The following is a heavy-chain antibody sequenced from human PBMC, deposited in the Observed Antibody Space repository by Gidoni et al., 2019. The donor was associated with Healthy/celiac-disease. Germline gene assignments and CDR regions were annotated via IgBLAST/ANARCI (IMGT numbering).Heavy chain of an antibody. CDR3: AKRNSGYDSYYFDY. V-gene: IGHV3-23*01. D-gene: IGHD5-12*01. Sequence: EVQLLESGGGLVQPGGSLRLSCAASGFPFRSYAMSWVRRAPGKGLEWVSAISGSGGSTYYADSVKGRFTISRDNSKNTLYLQMNSLRAEDTAVYYCAKRNSGYDSYYFDYWGQGTLVTVSS. CDR2: ISGSGGST. CDR1: GFPFRSYA. J-gene: IGHJ4*02.